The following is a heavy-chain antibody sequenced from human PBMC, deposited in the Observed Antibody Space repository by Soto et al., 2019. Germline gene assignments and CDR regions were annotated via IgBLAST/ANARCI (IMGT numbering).Heavy chain of an antibody. CDR1: GGTFSSYA. Sequence: GASVKVSCKASGGTFSSYAIIWVRQATGQGLEWMGGIIPIFRTANYAQKFQGRVTITADESTSTAYMELSSLRSEDTAVYYCARARSPPTYYYDSSGYLSRFDPWGQGTLVTVSS. V-gene: IGHV1-69*13. J-gene: IGHJ5*02. D-gene: IGHD3-22*01. CDR3: ARARSPPTYYYDSSGYLSRFDP. CDR2: IIPIFRTA.